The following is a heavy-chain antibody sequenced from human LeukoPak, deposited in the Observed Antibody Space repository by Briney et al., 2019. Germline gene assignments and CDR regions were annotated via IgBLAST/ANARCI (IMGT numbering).Heavy chain of an antibody. J-gene: IGHJ4*02. CDR2: ISSNGGST. V-gene: IGHV3-64*01. Sequence: GGSLRLSCVASGFTFSSYAMHWVRQAPGKGLEYVSAISSNGGSTYYANAVKGRFTISRDNSKNTLYLQMGSLRAEDMGVYYCARDRTGDLDYWGQGALVTVSS. D-gene: IGHD7-27*01. CDR3: ARDRTGDLDY. CDR1: GFTFSSYA.